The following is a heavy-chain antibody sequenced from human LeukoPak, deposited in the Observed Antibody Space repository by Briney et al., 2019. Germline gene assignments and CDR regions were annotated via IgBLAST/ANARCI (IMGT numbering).Heavy chain of an antibody. CDR2: ISTSGSGT. CDR3: AKARSGWYWGDY. D-gene: IGHD6-19*01. CDR1: GFTFSSSA. Sequence: GGSLRLSCAASGFTFSSSAMNWVRPAPGKGLEWVSAISTSGSGTYYADAVKGRFTISRDNSKNTLYLQMNSLRAEDTAVYYCAKARSGWYWGDYWGQGTLVTVSS. V-gene: IGHV3-23*01. J-gene: IGHJ4*02.